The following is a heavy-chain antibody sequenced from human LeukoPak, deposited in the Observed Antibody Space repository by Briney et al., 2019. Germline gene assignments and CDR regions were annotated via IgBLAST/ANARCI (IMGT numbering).Heavy chain of an antibody. J-gene: IGHJ5*02. D-gene: IGHD1-7*01. CDR3: ARGEGITGTNAWFDP. CDR2: INWNGGST. CDR1: GFTFDDYG. Sequence: GGSLRLSRAASGFTFDDYGMSWVRQAPGKGLEWVSGINWNGGSTGYADSVKGRFTISRDNAKNSLFLQMNSLRAEDTAMYYCARGEGITGTNAWFDPWGQGTLVTVSS. V-gene: IGHV3-20*04.